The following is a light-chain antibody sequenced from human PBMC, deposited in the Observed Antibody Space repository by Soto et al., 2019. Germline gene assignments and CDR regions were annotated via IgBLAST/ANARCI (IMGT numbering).Light chain of an antibody. Sequence: AIRMTQSPSSLSASTGYRVTITCRASQGISSYLAWYQQKPGKAPKLLIYKASTLKSGVPSRFSGSESGTEFTLTISSLQPDDFATYYCQHYNSYSEAFGQGNKVDIK. CDR3: QHYNSYSEA. J-gene: IGKJ1*01. CDR1: QGISSY. V-gene: IGKV1-8*01. CDR2: KAS.